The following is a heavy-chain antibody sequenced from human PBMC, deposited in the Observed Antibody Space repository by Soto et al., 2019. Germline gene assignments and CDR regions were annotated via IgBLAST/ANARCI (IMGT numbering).Heavy chain of an antibody. V-gene: IGHV3-11*03. J-gene: IGHJ4*02. D-gene: IGHD3-9*01. CDR1: GFSISDYH. CDR2: SSRRSDHI. Sequence: GGSLRLSCAASGFSISDYHMHWLRQAPGKGLEWVSYSSRRSDHITYGDSVKGRFTISRDNSKNSLSLHMNNVTADDTAVYYCARPPGYISDWYYFDLWGQGTQVTVSS. CDR3: ARPPGYISDWYYFDL.